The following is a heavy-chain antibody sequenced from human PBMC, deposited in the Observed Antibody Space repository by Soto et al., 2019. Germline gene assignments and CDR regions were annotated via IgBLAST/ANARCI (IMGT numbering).Heavy chain of an antibody. J-gene: IGHJ5*02. D-gene: IGHD2-2*01. CDR1: CYTFTSYG. CDR2: ISSYNGNT. Sequence: ASVKVSFKASCYTFTSYGISWVRQAPGQGLEWMGWISSYNGNTNYAQKVQGRVIMTTDTSTSTTYMELRSLRSDDTAVYYCARGPRYCSSTTCFSGVTWFDPWGQGTLVTVSS. V-gene: IGHV1-18*04. CDR3: ARGPRYCSSTTCFSGVTWFDP.